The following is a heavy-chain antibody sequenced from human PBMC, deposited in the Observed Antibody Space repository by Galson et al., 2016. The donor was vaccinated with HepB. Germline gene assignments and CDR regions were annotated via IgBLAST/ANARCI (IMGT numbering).Heavy chain of an antibody. CDR2: ITDSSITR. V-gene: IGHV3-48*04. D-gene: IGHD3-22*01. CDR1: GFTFSRYS. Sequence: SLRLSCAASGFTFSRYSMNWVRQAPGKGLEWVSYITDSSITRYYADSVKGRFTISRDNAKNSLYLQMNSLRAEDTAVYYCVRDFYDSSGYYHLDDYWGQGTLVTVSS. J-gene: IGHJ4*02. CDR3: VRDFYDSSGYYHLDDY.